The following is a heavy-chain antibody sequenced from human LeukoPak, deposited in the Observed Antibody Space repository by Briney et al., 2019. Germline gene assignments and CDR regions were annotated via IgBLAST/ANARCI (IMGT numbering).Heavy chain of an antibody. CDR2: ISSSGSTI. CDR1: GFTFSDYY. CDR3: ASLARYCSSTSCYIGGWLDY. V-gene: IGHV3-11*04. J-gene: IGHJ4*02. D-gene: IGHD2-2*02. Sequence: GGSLRLSCAASGFTFSDYYMSWIRQAPGKGLEWVSYISSSGSTIYYADSVKGRFTIPRDNAKNSLYLQMNSLRAEDTAVYYCASLARYCSSTSCYIGGWLDYWGQGTLVTVSS.